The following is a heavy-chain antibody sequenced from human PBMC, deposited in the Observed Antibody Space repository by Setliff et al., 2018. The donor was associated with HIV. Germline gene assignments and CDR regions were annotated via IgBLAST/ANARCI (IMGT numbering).Heavy chain of an antibody. Sequence: GSLRLSCVASGLTFNRYWMSWVRQVPGKGLEWIGEFSPTGSPTYNPSLESRVTISVDTSKNQCSLKLRSLTAADTAIYYCARVPTSSWYVTTQRTKEYFHHWGQGTLVTVSS. J-gene: IGHJ1*01. D-gene: IGHD6-13*01. CDR1: GLTFNRYW. V-gene: IGHV4-4*02. CDR3: ARVPTSSWYVTTQRTKEYFHH. CDR2: FSPTGSP.